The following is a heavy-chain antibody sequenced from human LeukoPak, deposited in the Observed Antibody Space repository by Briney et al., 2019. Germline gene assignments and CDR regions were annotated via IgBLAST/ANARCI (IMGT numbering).Heavy chain of an antibody. CDR1: GGSVSSGSYY. Sequence: PSETLSLTCTVSGGSVSSGSYYWSWIRQSPGKGLEWIGYIYDSGTTEYNPSLKSRVTISVDTSKNQFSLKLTSVTAADTAVYYCARGWRSNFLYSGYDYWGQGTLVTVSS. J-gene: IGHJ4*02. CDR3: ARGWRSNFLYSGYDY. V-gene: IGHV4-61*01. CDR2: IYDSGTT. D-gene: IGHD2-21*01.